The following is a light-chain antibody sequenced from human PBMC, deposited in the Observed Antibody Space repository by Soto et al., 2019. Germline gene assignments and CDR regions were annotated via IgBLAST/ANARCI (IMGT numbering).Light chain of an antibody. V-gene: IGKV1-5*03. CDR2: KAS. J-gene: IGKJ2*01. CDR3: QESGSDSYS. CDR1: RDVSQS. Sequence: IQMDQSPSTLSASIGDTIIITCQASRDVSQSLAWYQHKPGKAPKLLIYKASTLETGVSSWFSGRGSGTQFTLTINYLQPDDFATYYCQESGSDSYSFGQGTKLEIK.